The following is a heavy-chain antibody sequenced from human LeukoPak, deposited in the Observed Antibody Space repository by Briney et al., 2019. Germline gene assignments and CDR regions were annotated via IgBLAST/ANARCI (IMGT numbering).Heavy chain of an antibody. J-gene: IGHJ6*03. CDR1: GGSISSGSYY. Sequence: SETLSLTCTVSGGSISSGSYYWSWIRQPPGKGLEWIGYIYYSGSTNYNPSLKSRVTISVDTSKNQFSLKLSSVTPADTAVYYCARGVGYCTNGVCYWSNYYYYYMDVWGKGTTVTVSS. CDR3: ARGVGYCTNGVCYWSNYYYYYMDV. CDR2: IYYSGST. D-gene: IGHD2-8*01. V-gene: IGHV4-61*01.